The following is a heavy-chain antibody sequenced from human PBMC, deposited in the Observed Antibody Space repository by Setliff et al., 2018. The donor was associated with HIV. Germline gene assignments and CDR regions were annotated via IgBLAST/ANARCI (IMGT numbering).Heavy chain of an antibody. V-gene: IGHV3-53*01. CDR3: AKGVRWLDP. CDR1: GFTVSDTH. CDR2: IYSDGRT. Sequence: GGSLRLSCAASGFTVSDTHMTWVRQAPGKGLEWVSFIYSDGRTYYAESVKGRFTISRDDSKNTLYLQMNSLRVDDTAVYYCAKGVRWLDPWGQGIQVTVSS. J-gene: IGHJ5*02. D-gene: IGHD3-16*01.